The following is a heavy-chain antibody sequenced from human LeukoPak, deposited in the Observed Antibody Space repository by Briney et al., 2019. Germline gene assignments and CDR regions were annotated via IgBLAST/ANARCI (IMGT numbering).Heavy chain of an antibody. Sequence: KPSETLSLTCTVSGGSFSSSTYFWGWIRQPPGKGLEWIGEVSLAGQTNYNPSLNGRVTMSLDESSNRLSLKLTSVTAADTAIYYCSRESGAFCPFGYWGRGTLVTVSS. CDR3: SRESGAFCPFGY. V-gene: IGHV4-39*07. CDR1: GGSFSSSTYF. D-gene: IGHD1-26*01. J-gene: IGHJ4*02. CDR2: VSLAGQT.